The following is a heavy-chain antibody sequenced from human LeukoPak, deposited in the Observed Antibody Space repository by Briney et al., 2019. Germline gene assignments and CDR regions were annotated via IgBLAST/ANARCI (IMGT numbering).Heavy chain of an antibody. D-gene: IGHD2-2*01. J-gene: IGHJ6*02. V-gene: IGHV1-2*02. CDR3: ASSPYCSSTSCYQDEYGMDV. CDR2: INPNSGGT. CDR1: GYTFTGYY. Sequence: ASVKVSCKASGYTFTGYYMHWVRQAPGQGLEWMGWINPNSGGTNYAQKFQGRVTMTRDTSISTAYMELSRLRSDDTAVYYCASSPYCSSTSCYQDEYGMDVWGQGTTVTVSS.